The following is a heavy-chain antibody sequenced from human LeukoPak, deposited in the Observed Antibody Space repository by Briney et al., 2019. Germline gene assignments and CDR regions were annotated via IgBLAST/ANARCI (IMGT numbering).Heavy chain of an antibody. D-gene: IGHD3-22*01. CDR2: IYYSGST. CDR3: ASTTYYYDSSGFDY. CDR1: GFTFSSYSMN. V-gene: IGHV4-39*01. J-gene: IGHJ4*02. Sequence: GSLRLSCAASGFTFSSYSMNWVRQPPGKGLEWIGSIYYSGSTYYNPSLKSRVTISVDTSKNQFSLKLSSVTAADTAVYYCASTTYYYDSSGFDYWGQGTLVTVSS.